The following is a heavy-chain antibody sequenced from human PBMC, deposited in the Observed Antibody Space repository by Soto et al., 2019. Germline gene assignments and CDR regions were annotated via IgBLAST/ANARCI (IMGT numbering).Heavy chain of an antibody. V-gene: IGHV3-23*01. Sequence: GGSLRLSCAASGFTFSSDAMSWVRQAPGKGLEWVSGISASGGSTYYPDSVKGRFTISRDNSRNTLYLQMNSLRVDDTAVYYCAKDLGATTSWFFFEHWGQVTTVTVSS. CDR3: AKDLGATTSWFFFEH. J-gene: IGHJ1*01. CDR1: GFTFSSDA. D-gene: IGHD2-2*01. CDR2: ISASGGST.